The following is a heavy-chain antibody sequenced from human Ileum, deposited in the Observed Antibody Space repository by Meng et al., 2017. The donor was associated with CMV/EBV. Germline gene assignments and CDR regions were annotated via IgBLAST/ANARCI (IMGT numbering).Heavy chain of an antibody. CDR1: GFTFSTFW. CDR2: IKGDGSTK. J-gene: IGHJ6*02. D-gene: IGHD2-2*01. V-gene: IGHV3-7*01. Sequence: GGSLRLSCSASGFTFSTFWMSWVRQAPGKGLEWVANIKGDGSTKYSADSVKGRFTISRDNAYTSLFLQMNYLRAEDTAVYYCARWVVPPGVGYGLDVWGQGTTVTVSS. CDR3: ARWVVPPGVGYGLDV.